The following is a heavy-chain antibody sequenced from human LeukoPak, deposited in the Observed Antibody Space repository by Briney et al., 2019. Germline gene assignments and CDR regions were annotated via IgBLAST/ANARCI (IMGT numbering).Heavy chain of an antibody. CDR1: GFTFSSHG. Sequence: GGTLRLSCAASGFTFSSHGMSWVRQAPGKGLEWVSAISGSGGNTYYADSVKGRFTISRDNSKNTLYLRMNSLRAEDTAVYYCVKSGSSRMDVWGKGTTVTISS. CDR2: ISGSGGNT. CDR3: VKSGSSRMDV. J-gene: IGHJ6*04. D-gene: IGHD6-19*01. V-gene: IGHV3-23*01.